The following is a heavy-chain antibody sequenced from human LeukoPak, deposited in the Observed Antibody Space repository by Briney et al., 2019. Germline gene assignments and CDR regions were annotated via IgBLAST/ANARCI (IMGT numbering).Heavy chain of an antibody. CDR2: ISYDGSNK. CDR3: ARAVGNHFDY. D-gene: IGHD4-23*01. CDR1: GFTFSSYA. Sequence: GRSLRLSCAASGFTFSSYAMHWVRQAPGKGLEWVAVISYDGSNKYYADSVKGRFTISRDNAKNSLYLQMNSLRAEDTAVYYCARAVGNHFDYWGQGTLVTVSS. J-gene: IGHJ4*02. V-gene: IGHV3-30*04.